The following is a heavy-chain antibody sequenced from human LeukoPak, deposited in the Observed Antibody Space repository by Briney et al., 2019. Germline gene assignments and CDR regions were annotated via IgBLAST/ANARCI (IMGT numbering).Heavy chain of an antibody. Sequence: GGSLRLSCAASGFTCSDYYMSWIRQAPGKGLEWVSYISSSGSTIYYADSVKVRFTIYRENAKNSLYLHMNSLRAEDTAIYYCARDPYNGNYGDSYYYYMDVWGKGTTVTISS. CDR1: GFTCSDYY. J-gene: IGHJ6*03. CDR2: ISSSGSTI. CDR3: ARDPYNGNYGDSYYYYMDV. V-gene: IGHV3-11*04. D-gene: IGHD1-26*01.